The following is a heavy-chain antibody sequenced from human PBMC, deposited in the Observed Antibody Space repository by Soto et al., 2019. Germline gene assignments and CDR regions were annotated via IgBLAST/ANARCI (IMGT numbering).Heavy chain of an antibody. CDR2: IIPIFGTT. CDR1: GAPFDSYT. CDR3: GRGARYDPESGKFSTFDP. V-gene: IGHV1-69*01. J-gene: IGHJ2*01. Sequence: QGQLVQSGAEVRKSWSSVKVSCKLSGAPFDSYTITWVRQAPGQGLEWMGGIIPIFGTTNYAQKFQGRLTVAAGGVTTAAYMELSSLSAEGAVILYLGRGARYDPESGKFSTFDPGGRGTL. D-gene: IGHD1-26*01.